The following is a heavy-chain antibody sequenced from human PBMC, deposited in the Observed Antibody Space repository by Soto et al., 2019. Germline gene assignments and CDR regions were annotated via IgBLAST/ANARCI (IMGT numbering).Heavy chain of an antibody. Sequence: GASVKVSCKASGGTFSSYAISWVRPAPGQGLEWMGGIIPIFGTANYAQKFQGRVTITADESTSTAYMELSSLRSEDTAVYYCARARYSRAGSSYYYYGMDVWGQGTTVTAP. J-gene: IGHJ6*02. D-gene: IGHD3-9*01. CDR2: IIPIFGTA. V-gene: IGHV1-69*13. CDR3: ARARYSRAGSSYYYYGMDV. CDR1: GGTFSSYA.